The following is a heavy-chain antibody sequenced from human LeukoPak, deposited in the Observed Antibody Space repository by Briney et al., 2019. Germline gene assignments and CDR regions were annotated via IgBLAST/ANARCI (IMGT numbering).Heavy chain of an antibody. CDR3: AREDIVVVVAAPGGFDI. Sequence: SETLSLTCAVYGGSFSGYYWSWIRQPPGKGLEWIGEINHSGSTNYNPSLKSRVTISVETSKNQFSLKLSSVTAADTAVYYCAREDIVVVVAAPGGFDIWSQGTMVTVSS. CDR2: INHSGST. J-gene: IGHJ3*02. CDR1: GGSFSGYY. V-gene: IGHV4-34*01. D-gene: IGHD2-15*01.